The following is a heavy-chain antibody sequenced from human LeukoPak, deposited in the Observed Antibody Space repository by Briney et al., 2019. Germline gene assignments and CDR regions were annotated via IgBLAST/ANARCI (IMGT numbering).Heavy chain of an antibody. V-gene: IGHV3-7*01. J-gene: IGHJ6*04. Sequence: GGSLRLSCAVPGFRLSTYWMSWVRQAPGKGLEWLTNIKQDGSEKYYVDSVKGRFTISRDNAKNSLYLQMNSLRTEDTAVYYCARDGVSAALDVWGKGTTVTVSS. CDR2: IKQDGSEK. CDR1: GFRLSTYW. D-gene: IGHD2-2*01. CDR3: ARDGVSAALDV.